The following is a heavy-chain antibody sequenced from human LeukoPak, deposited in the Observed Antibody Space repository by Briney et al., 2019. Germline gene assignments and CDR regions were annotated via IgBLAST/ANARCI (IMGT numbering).Heavy chain of an antibody. CDR1: GFTFSDYT. CDR2: ISGSARTI. Sequence: PGGSLRLSCAASGFTFSDYTMTWIRQAPGKGLDWISYISGSARTIYYADSVKGRLTISRDNAKNSLYLQMNSLRAEDTAVYYCTRTHTYDIMITFGGVIVDFDYWGQGTLVTVSS. CDR3: TRTHTYDIMITFGGVIVDFDY. D-gene: IGHD3-16*02. V-gene: IGHV3-11*04. J-gene: IGHJ4*02.